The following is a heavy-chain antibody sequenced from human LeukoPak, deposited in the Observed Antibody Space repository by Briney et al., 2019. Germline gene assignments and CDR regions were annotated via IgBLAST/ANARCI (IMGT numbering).Heavy chain of an antibody. V-gene: IGHV4-61*02. CDR1: GGSISSGSYY. D-gene: IGHD3-10*01. CDR2: IYTSGST. J-gene: IGHJ6*02. Sequence: PSQTLSLTCTVSGGSISSGSYYWSWIRQPAGKGLEWIGRIYTSGSTNYNPSLKSRVTISVDTSKNQFSLKLSSVTAADTAVYYCARDLGYYGSGNYYYYYGMDVCGQGTTVTVSS. CDR3: ARDLGYYGSGNYYYYYGMDV.